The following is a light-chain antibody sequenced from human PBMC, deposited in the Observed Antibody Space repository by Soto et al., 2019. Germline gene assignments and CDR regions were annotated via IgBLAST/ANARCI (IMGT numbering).Light chain of an antibody. V-gene: IGKV1-9*01. CDR1: QGISSY. CDR2: AAS. CDR3: QQYYSYPRT. Sequence: DIQLTQSPSLLSASVGDRVTITCRASQGISSYLAWYQQKPGKAPKLLIYAASTLQSGVPSRFSGSGSGTDFTLTISCLQSEDFATYYCQQYYSYPRTFGQGTKVDIK. J-gene: IGKJ1*01.